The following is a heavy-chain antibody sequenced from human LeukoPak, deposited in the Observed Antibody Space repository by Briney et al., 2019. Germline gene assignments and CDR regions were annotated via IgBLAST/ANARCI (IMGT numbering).Heavy chain of an antibody. J-gene: IGHJ5*02. CDR1: GFNVSSNY. CDR3: ARDRKQQLVNWFDP. V-gene: IGHV3-53*01. CDR2: IYSGGNT. Sequence: GGSLRLSCAASGFNVSSNYMSWVRQAPGKGLEWVSVIYSGGNTYYADSVKGRFTISRDNAKNSLYLQMNSLRAEDTAVYYCARDRKQQLVNWFDPWGQGTLVTVSS. D-gene: IGHD6-13*01.